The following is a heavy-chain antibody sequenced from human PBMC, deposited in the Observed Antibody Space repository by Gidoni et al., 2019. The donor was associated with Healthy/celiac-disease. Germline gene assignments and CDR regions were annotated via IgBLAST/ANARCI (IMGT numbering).Heavy chain of an antibody. D-gene: IGHD4-4*01. Sequence: TNYNPSLKSRVTISVDTSKNQFSLKLSSVTAADTAVYYCARGVTTVTTRGYYYYMDVWGKGTTVTVSS. CDR3: ARGVTTVTTRGYYYYMDV. J-gene: IGHJ6*03. V-gene: IGHV4-34*01. CDR2: T.